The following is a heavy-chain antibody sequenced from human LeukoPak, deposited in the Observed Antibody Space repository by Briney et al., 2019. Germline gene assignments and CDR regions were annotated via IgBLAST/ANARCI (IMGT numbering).Heavy chain of an antibody. Sequence: GSLRLSCIGSGFTFSNFWMSWVRQAPGKGLEWVANIKQDGSEKFYVDSVKGRFTISRDNAKNTLYLQMNDLRAADSAEYYCATNVGYGSGNGGGNWGQGTVVIVSS. D-gene: IGHD3-10*01. CDR2: IKQDGSEK. V-gene: IGHV3-7*01. CDR1: GFTFSNFW. CDR3: ATNVGYGSGNGGGN. J-gene: IGHJ4*02.